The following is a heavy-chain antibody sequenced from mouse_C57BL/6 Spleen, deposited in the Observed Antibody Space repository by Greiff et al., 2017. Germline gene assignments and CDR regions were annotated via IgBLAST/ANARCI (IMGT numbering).Heavy chain of an antibody. D-gene: IGHD1-3*01. V-gene: IGHV1-82*01. CDR3: ARSGLYNFDY. J-gene: IGHJ2*01. CDR1: GYAFSSSW. Sequence: QVQLQQSGPELVKPGASVKISCKASGYAFSSSWMNWVKQRPGKGLEWIGRIYPGDGDTNYNGKFKGKATLTADKSSSTAYMQLSSLTSEDSAVYFWARSGLYNFDYWGQGTTLTVSS. CDR2: IYPGDGDT.